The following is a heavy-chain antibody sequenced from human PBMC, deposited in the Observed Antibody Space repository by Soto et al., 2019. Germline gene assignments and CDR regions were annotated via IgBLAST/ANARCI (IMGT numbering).Heavy chain of an antibody. D-gene: IGHD3-10*01. J-gene: IGHJ6*02. V-gene: IGHV4-31*03. Sequence: PSETLSLTCTVSGGSISSGGYYWSWIRQHPGKGLEWIGYIYYSGSTYYNPSLKSRVTISVDTSKNQFSLKLSSVTAADTAVYYCARDSRGFGGARIGYYYYGMDGWGQGTTVTVSS. CDR3: ARDSRGFGGARIGYYYYGMDG. CDR2: IYYSGST. CDR1: GGSISSGGYY.